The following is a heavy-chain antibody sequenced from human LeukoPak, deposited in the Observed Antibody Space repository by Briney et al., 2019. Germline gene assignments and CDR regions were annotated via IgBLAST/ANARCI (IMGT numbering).Heavy chain of an antibody. J-gene: IGHJ4*02. CDR3: ARGDVYFDY. CDR1: GYTFTNYD. V-gene: IGHV1-18*01. Sequence: ASVKVSCKSSGYTFTNYDVNWVRQAPGQGFEWMGWISAYNRNTNYAQKFQGRVTMTTDTSTSTVYLDLRSLTSDDTAVYHCARGDVYFDYWGQGTLVTVSS. CDR2: ISAYNRNT. D-gene: IGHD5-24*01.